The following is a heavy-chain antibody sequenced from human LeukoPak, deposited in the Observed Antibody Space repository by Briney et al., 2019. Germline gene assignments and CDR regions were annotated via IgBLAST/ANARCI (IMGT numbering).Heavy chain of an antibody. CDR2: INPNSGGT. CDR3: APIPSGAPVAGTSTVDY. V-gene: IGHV1-2*02. J-gene: IGHJ4*02. Sequence: ASVTVSCKASGYTFTGYYMHWVRQAPGQGLEWMGWINPNSGGTNYAQKFQGRVTMTRDTSISTAYMELSRLRSDDTAVYYCAPIPSGAPVAGTSTVDYWGQGTLVTVSS. D-gene: IGHD6-19*01. CDR1: GYTFTGYY.